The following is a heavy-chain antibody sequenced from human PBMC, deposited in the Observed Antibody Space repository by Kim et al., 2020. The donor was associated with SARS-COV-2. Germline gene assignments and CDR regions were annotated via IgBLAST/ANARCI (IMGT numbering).Heavy chain of an antibody. CDR1: GFTFSSYE. J-gene: IGHJ5*02. CDR3: ARGYCSSTSCYWRADYNWFDP. Sequence: GGSLRLSCAASGFTFSSYEMNWVRQAPGKGLEWVSYISSSGSTIYYADSVKGRFTISRDNAKNSLYLQMNSLRAEDTAVYYCARGYCSSTSCYWRADYNWFDPWGQGTLVTVSS. D-gene: IGHD2-2*01. V-gene: IGHV3-48*03. CDR2: ISSSGSTI.